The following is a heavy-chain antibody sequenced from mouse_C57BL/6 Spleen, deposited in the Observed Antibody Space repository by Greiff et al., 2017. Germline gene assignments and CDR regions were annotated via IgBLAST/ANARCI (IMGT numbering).Heavy chain of an antibody. CDR1: GYTFTSYW. J-gene: IGHJ4*01. D-gene: IGHD2-5*01. CDR2: IDPNRGGT. Sequence: QVQLQQPGAELVKPGASVKLSCKASGYTFTSYWMHWVKPRPGRGLAWIGRIDPNRGGTKYNEKFKSKATLTVDKPSSTAYMQLSSLTSEDSAVYYCARGYSNYFAMDYWGQGTSVTVSS. V-gene: IGHV1-72*01. CDR3: ARGYSNYFAMDY.